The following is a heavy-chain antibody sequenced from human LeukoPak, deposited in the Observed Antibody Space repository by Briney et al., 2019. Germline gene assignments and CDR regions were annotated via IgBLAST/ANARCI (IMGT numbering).Heavy chain of an antibody. V-gene: IGHV4-39*01. CDR3: ARLLVSSLYYFDY. D-gene: IGHD3-16*01. J-gene: IGHJ4*02. CDR1: GGSISSSSYC. Sequence: SETLSLTCTVSGGSISSSSYCWGWIRQPPGKGLEWIGSIYYSGNTYYNLSLRSRATISIDTSKNQFSLKLSSVTAADTAVYYCARLLVSSLYYFDYWGQGTLVTVSS. CDR2: IYYSGNT.